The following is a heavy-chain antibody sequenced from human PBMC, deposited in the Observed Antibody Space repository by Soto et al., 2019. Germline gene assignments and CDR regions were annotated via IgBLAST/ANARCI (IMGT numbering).Heavy chain of an antibody. CDR3: AKGVLSFHYGMEV. J-gene: IGHJ6*02. CDR2: ISSTAGRTS. CDR1: GFTFSSSA. V-gene: IGHV3-23*01. Sequence: PGGSLRLSCRASGFTFSSSAMTWVRQAPGKGLEWVSSISSTAGRTSSYADSVKGRFAISRDFSDNTVYLQMNNLRVDDTAVYFCAKGVLSFHYGMEVWGQGTTVTVSS. D-gene: IGHD3-10*01.